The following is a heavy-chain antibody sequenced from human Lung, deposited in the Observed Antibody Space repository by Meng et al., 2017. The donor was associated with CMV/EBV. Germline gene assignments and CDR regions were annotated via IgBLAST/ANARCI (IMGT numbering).Heavy chain of an antibody. V-gene: IGHV4-4*02. CDR1: GVSISSNIR. D-gene: IGHD1-26*01. J-gene: IGHJ4*02. CDR2: IDDSGST. CDR3: ARGKQDAWELLAY. Sequence: QVPVQDVGPGLVKPSGTLSLACGVSGVSISSNIRWTWVRQPPGKGLEWIGDIDDSGSTNYNPSLNSRISISLDKSKNHFSLKVNSVTAADTAVYYCARGKQDAWELLAYWGQGALVTVSS.